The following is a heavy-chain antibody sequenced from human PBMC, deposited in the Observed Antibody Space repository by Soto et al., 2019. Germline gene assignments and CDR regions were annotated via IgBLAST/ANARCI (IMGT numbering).Heavy chain of an antibody. CDR3: AKSSGGLGYYYYYMDV. CDR1: GFTFSSYA. V-gene: IGHV3-23*01. D-gene: IGHD3-16*01. J-gene: IGHJ6*03. CDR2: ISGSGGST. Sequence: GGSLRLSCAASGFTFSSYAMSWVRQAPGKGLEWVSAISGSGGSTYYADSVKGRFTISRDNSKNTLYLQMNSLRAEDTAVYYCAKSSGGLGYYYYYMDVWGKGTTVTVSS.